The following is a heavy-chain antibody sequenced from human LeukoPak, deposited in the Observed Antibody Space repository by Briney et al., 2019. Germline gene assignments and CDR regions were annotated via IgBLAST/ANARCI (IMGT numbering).Heavy chain of an antibody. CDR1: GFTVSNSY. Sequence: GGSLRLSCATSGFTVSNSYMSWVRQAPGKGLEWVSVIYSGGSTYYADSVKGRFTISRDTSKNTLSLQMNSLRAEDTAVYYCASLSLGHYWGQGTLVTVSS. CDR2: IYSGGST. J-gene: IGHJ4*02. D-gene: IGHD6-6*01. V-gene: IGHV3-53*01. CDR3: ASLSLGHY.